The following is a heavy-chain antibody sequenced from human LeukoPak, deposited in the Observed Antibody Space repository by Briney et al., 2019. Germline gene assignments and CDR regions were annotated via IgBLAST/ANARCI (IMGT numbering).Heavy chain of an antibody. V-gene: IGHV3-23*01. Sequence: PGGSLRLSCAASGFTFSSYAMSWVRQAPGKGREWVSGILGSGGSTFFADSLKGRFTVSRDNSKNTLYLHMNSLGADDTAVYYCAKDRVQGSWYFDLWGRGTLVTVSS. CDR2: ILGSGGST. CDR3: AKDRVQGSWYFDL. J-gene: IGHJ2*01. D-gene: IGHD3-10*01. CDR1: GFTFSSYA.